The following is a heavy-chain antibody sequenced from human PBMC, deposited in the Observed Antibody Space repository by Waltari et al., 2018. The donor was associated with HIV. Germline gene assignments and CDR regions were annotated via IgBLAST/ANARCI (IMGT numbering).Heavy chain of an antibody. CDR1: GYTFTNYG. V-gene: IGHV5-51*03. Sequence: EVQLVQSGAEVRKSGESLKISCKASGYTFTNYGTAWVRQMSGEGLEWMGIIYPFDSDTRYNPSFEGQITISVDKSLATAYLEWNNLNASDAAIYYCARLFYYDTTGYINNAFDIWGQGTEVSVS. CDR3: ARLFYYDTTGYINNAFDI. J-gene: IGHJ3*02. CDR2: IYPFDSDT. D-gene: IGHD3-22*01.